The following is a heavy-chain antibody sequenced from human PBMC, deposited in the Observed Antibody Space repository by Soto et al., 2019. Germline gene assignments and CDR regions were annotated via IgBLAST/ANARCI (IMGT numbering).Heavy chain of an antibody. Sequence: QVQLVQSGAEVKKPGASVKVSCKASGYTFTNFGISWVRQAPGQGLEWMGWISAYNGNTNYAQKFQGRVTMTTDTPTSTVYRGRGGLRPDAPAVYSCGGGGTPIDYGGQEPLVTVS. J-gene: IGHJ4*02. V-gene: IGHV1-18*01. CDR1: GYTFTNFG. CDR2: ISAYNGNT. D-gene: IGHD3-16*01. CDR3: GGGGTPIDY.